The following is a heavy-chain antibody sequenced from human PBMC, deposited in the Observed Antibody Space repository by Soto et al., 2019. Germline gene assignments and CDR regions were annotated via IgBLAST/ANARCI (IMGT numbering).Heavy chain of an antibody. CDR3: ARIPPGWGGEQLALDY. J-gene: IGHJ4*02. CDR2: INSDGSTT. CDR1: GFTFSSFW. Sequence: PGGSLRLSCAASGFTFSSFWMHWVRQAPGKGLVWVSRINSDGSTTSYADSVKGRFTISRDNAKNTLYLQMNSLRAEDTAVYYCARIPPGWGGEQLALDYWGQGTLVTVS. D-gene: IGHD6-13*01. V-gene: IGHV3-74*01.